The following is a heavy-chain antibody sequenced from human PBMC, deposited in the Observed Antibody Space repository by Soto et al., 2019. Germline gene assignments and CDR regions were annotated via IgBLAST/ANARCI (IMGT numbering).Heavy chain of an antibody. D-gene: IGHD6-6*01. V-gene: IGHV3-74*03. CDR2: MSPDGSDT. Sequence: EVQLVESGRGLVQPGGSLRLSCAASGFTFTSHWLHWVRQAPGEGLVWVSRMSPDGSDTKFADSVKGRFTISRDNAKSTLYLDMNSLRAEDTGVYYCARPKTKVYSAFDTWGQGTMVTVSS. CDR3: ARPKTKVYSAFDT. J-gene: IGHJ3*02. CDR1: GFTFTSHW.